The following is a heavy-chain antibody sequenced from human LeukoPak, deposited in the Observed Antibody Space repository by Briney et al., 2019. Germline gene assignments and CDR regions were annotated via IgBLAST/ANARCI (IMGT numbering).Heavy chain of an antibody. J-gene: IGHJ4*02. Sequence: ASVKVSCKASGYTFTGYYMHWVRQAPGQGLEWMGWINPNSGGTNYAQKFQGRVTMTRDTSISTAYMELSRLRSDDTAVYYCARDHYDILTDFDYWGQGTLATVSS. CDR1: GYTFTGYY. V-gene: IGHV1-2*02. D-gene: IGHD3-9*01. CDR3: ARDHYDILTDFDY. CDR2: INPNSGGT.